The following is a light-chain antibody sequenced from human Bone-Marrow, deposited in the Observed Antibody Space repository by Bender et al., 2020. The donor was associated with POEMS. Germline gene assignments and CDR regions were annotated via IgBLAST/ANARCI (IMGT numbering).Light chain of an antibody. CDR3: QSYDTSLSVV. CDR2: DDS. Sequence: SYVLTQAPSVSVAPGQTARITCGGDNIRSKSVYWYQRQPGQAPVLVVYDDSDRPSGVPDRFSGSKSGNSASLAITGLQAEDEADYYCQSYDTSLSVVFGGGTKLTVL. V-gene: IGLV3-21*02. J-gene: IGLJ2*01. CDR1: NIRSKS.